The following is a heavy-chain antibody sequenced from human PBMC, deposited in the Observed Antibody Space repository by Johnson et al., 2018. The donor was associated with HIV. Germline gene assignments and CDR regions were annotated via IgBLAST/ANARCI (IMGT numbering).Heavy chain of an antibody. CDR3: TTGLYWNDAFDI. D-gene: IGHD1-1*01. J-gene: IGHJ3*02. V-gene: IGHV3-15*01. Sequence: VQLVESGGGLVKPGGSLRLSCAASGFTFSDYYMSWIRQAPGKGLEWVGRVKSKTDGGTRDYAAPVKGRFTISIDASKNTLYLQMNSLKTEDTAVYYCTTGLYWNDAFDIWGQGTMVTVSS. CDR2: VKSKTDGGTR. CDR1: GFTFSDYY.